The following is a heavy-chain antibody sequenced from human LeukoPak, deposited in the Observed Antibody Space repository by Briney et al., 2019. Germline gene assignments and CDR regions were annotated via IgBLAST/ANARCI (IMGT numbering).Heavy chain of an antibody. Sequence: GGSLRLSCAASGITFSNYAMSWVRQAPGKGLEWVSAISYSGGGTYYADSVKGRFTVSRDNSKNTLYLQMSSLRAEDTAVYYCARDNYYDFWSGYYYWGQGTLVTVSS. CDR3: ARDNYYDFWSGYYY. CDR2: ISYSGGGT. J-gene: IGHJ4*02. V-gene: IGHV3-23*01. CDR1: GITFSNYA. D-gene: IGHD3-3*01.